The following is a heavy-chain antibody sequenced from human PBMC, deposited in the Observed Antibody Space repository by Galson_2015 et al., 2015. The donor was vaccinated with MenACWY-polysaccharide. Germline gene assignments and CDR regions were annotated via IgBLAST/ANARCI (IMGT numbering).Heavy chain of an antibody. CDR1: GFTFSSYA. Sequence: SLRLSCAASGFTFSSYAMNWVRQAPGRGLEWVSSITDSGSSTYYVDSVKGRFTISRDNSKNTLFLQMNSLRADDTAVYYCAKGGREVDNWLDPWGQGALVIVSS. V-gene: IGHV3-23*01. CDR2: ITDSGSST. J-gene: IGHJ5*02. CDR3: AKGGREVDNWLDP. D-gene: IGHD1-26*01.